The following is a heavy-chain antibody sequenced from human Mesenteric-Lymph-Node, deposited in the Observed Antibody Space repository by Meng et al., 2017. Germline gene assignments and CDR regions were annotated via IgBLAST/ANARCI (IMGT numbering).Heavy chain of an antibody. CDR1: GFTFSSYG. Sequence: QVQLVEFGGGVVQPGRSLRFSCTASGFTFSSYGMHWVCQAPGKGLEWVAVISDAGSNKYYADSVKGRFTISKDNSKSTLYLQMNSLRTEDTAVYYCARRGDGSGYYLDSWGQGTLVTVSS. J-gene: IGHJ4*02. V-gene: IGHV3-30*03. CDR3: ARRGDGSGYYLDS. D-gene: IGHD3-22*01. CDR2: ISDAGSNK.